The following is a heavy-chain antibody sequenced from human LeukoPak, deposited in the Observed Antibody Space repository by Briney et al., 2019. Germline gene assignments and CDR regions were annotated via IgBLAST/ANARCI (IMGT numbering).Heavy chain of an antibody. D-gene: IGHD5/OR15-5a*01. J-gene: IGHJ4*02. CDR2: MNPNSGGT. V-gene: IGHV1-2*02. CDR3: ARFDQVSETAGGY. CDR1: GYTFTSHD. Sequence: ASVKVSCKASGYTFTSHDINWVRQATGQGLEWMGWMNPNSGGTNYAQKFQGRVTMTRDTSISTAYMGLSRLRSDDTAVYYCARFDQVSETAGGYWGQGTLVTVSS.